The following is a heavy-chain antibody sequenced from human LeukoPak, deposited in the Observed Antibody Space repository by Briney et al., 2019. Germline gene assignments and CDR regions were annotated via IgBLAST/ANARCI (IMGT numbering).Heavy chain of an antibody. CDR1: GYTFTSYY. CDR2: IIPIFGTA. J-gene: IGHJ4*02. CDR3: ARVISPSVLDY. V-gene: IGHV1-69*05. Sequence: ASVKVSCKASGYTFTSYYMHWARQAPGQGLEWMGGIIPIFGTANYAQKFQGRVTITTDESTSTAYMELSSLRSEDTAVYYCARVISPSVLDYWGQGTLVTVSS. D-gene: IGHD2/OR15-2a*01.